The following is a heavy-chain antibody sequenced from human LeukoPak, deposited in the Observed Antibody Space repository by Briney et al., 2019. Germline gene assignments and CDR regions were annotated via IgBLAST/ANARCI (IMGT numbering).Heavy chain of an antibody. Sequence: SETLSLTCSVSGGSITNSYWSWIRQPPGKGLEWIGYIYYTGSTTYSPSYKSRVTISVDTSRNQIPLKLTSVTAADTAVYYCARHVAVGETAWGQGILVTVFS. CDR3: ARHVAVGETA. CDR1: GGSITNSY. V-gene: IGHV4-59*08. J-gene: IGHJ5*02. D-gene: IGHD1-26*01. CDR2: IYYTGST.